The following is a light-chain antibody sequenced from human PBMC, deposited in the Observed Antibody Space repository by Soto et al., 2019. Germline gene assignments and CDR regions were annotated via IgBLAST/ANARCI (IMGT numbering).Light chain of an antibody. CDR3: QQSFSTPPT. J-gene: IGKJ1*01. CDR2: GAS. V-gene: IGKV1-39*01. Sequence: DIPMTQSPSSLSASEGDRVTMTCRASQSIRSYLNWYQEKPGEAPKLLIYGASDLQSGVPSRFSGSGSGTDFTLTISSLQPEDYATYYCQQSFSTPPTFGLGTKVEV. CDR1: QSIRSY.